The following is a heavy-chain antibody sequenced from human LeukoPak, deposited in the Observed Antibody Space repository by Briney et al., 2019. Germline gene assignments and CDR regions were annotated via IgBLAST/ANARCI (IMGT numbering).Heavy chain of an antibody. J-gene: IGHJ4*02. V-gene: IGHV1-24*01. Sequence: ASVKVSCKVSGYALTEFSMHWERQAPGKGLEWMGGFDPEDGETIYAQKFQGRVTMTEDTSTDTAYMELSSLRSEDTAVYYCANSGPYYYGSGSYYCFDYWGQGTLVTASS. CDR3: ANSGPYYYGSGSYYCFDY. D-gene: IGHD3-10*01. CDR2: FDPEDGET. CDR1: GYALTEFS.